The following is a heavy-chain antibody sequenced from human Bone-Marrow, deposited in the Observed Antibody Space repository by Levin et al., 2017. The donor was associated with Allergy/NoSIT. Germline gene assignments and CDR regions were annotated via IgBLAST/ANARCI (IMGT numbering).Heavy chain of an antibody. CDR3: AKSHGDYVYYFDS. CDR2: LSGTGAGS. CDR1: GFSFRSYA. Sequence: PSETLSLTCAASGFSFRSYAMAWVRQAPGKGLEWVSALSGTGAGSVYADSVKGRFTISRDNSKNTLYLQLNGLRAEDTAIYYCAKSHGDYVYYFDSWGLGTLVLVSS. J-gene: IGHJ4*02. V-gene: IGHV3-23*01. D-gene: IGHD4-17*01.